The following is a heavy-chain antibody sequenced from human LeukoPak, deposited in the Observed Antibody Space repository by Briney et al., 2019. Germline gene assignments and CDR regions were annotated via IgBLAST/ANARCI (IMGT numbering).Heavy chain of an antibody. J-gene: IGHJ6*04. V-gene: IGHV3-21*01. Sequence: GGSLRLSCAASGFTFSSYSMNWVRQAPGKGLEWVSSISSSSSYIYYADSVKGRFTISRDNAKNSLYLQMNSLRAEDTAVYYGARDFGDYTYYYYYGMDVWGKGTTVTVSS. D-gene: IGHD4-17*01. CDR2: ISSSSSYI. CDR3: ARDFGDYTYYYYYGMDV. CDR1: GFTFSSYS.